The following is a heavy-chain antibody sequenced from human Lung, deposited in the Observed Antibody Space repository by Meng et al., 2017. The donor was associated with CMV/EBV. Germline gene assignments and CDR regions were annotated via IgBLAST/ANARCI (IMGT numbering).Heavy chain of an antibody. CDR2: IIPTFGTA. D-gene: IGHD4-17*01. Sequence: SXXVSXKASGGDFYNFGISWIRQAPGQGLQWMGRIIPTFGTAHYARGFQGKITISADGPTTTAFMEISGLTSDDTAVYYCARPFRPGYGDPGFDFWGQGXRVTFSS. CDR3: ARPFRPGYGDPGFDF. V-gene: IGHV1-69*13. J-gene: IGHJ4*02. CDR1: GGDFYNFG.